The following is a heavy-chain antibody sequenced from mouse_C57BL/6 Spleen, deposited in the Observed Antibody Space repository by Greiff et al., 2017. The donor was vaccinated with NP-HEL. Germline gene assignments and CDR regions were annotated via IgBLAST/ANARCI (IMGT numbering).Heavy chain of an antibody. V-gene: IGHV1-55*01. CDR1: GYTFTSYW. D-gene: IGHD2-2*01. Sequence: QVQLQQPGAELVKPGASVKMSCKASGYTFTSYWITWVKQRPGQGLEWIGDIYPGSGSTNYNETFKSKATLTVDTSSSTAYMQLSSLTSEDSAVYYCARRAYGYDEGFAYWGQGTLVTVSA. J-gene: IGHJ3*01. CDR3: ARRAYGYDEGFAY. CDR2: IYPGSGST.